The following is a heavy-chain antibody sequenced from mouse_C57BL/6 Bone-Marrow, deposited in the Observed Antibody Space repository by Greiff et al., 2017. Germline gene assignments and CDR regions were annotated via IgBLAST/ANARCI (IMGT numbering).Heavy chain of an antibody. CDR2: IYPGDGST. CDR3: AEGYYDNFAWFAY. J-gene: IGHJ3*01. CDR1: GYTFTDHT. V-gene: IGHV1-78*01. Sequence: QVQLQQSDAELVKPGASVKISCKVSGYTFTDHTIHWMKQRPEQGLEWIGYIYPGDGSTKYNEKFKGKATLTANKSSSTAYIQLNSLTTEDSAVYFCAEGYYDNFAWFAYWGQGTLVTVSA. D-gene: IGHD2-1*01.